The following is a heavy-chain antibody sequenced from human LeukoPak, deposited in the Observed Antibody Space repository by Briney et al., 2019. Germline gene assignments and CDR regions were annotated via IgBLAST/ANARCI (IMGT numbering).Heavy chain of an antibody. CDR1: GYTFTGYY. Sequence: ASVKVSCKASGYTFTGYYMHWVRQAPGQGLEWMGWINPNSGGTNYAQKFQGRVTMTRDTSISTAYMELSRLRSDDTAVYYCARRPLRHYYDSSGYSPVIGYYYYYYMDVWGKGTTVTVSS. CDR3: ARRPLRHYYDSSGYSPVIGYYYYYYMDV. CDR2: INPNSGGT. V-gene: IGHV1-2*02. J-gene: IGHJ6*03. D-gene: IGHD3-22*01.